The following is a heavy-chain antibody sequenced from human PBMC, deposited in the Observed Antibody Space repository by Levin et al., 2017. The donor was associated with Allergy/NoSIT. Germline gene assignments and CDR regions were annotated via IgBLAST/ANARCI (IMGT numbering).Heavy chain of an antibody. V-gene: IGHV3-74*01. D-gene: IGHD2-2*01. CDR1: GFTFSNYR. CDR3: ARGGCSSTSCLDS. J-gene: IGHJ5*01. CDR2: INSDGSNT. Sequence: GGSLRLSCAASGFTFSNYRMHWVRQAPGKGLVWVSHINSDGSNTNYADSVKGRFTISRDNAKNTLYLQMNSLRAEDTAVYYCARGGCSSTSCLDSWGQGTLVTVSP.